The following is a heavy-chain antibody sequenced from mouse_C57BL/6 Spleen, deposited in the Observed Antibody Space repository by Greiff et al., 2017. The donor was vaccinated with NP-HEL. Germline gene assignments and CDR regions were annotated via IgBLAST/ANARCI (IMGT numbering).Heavy chain of an antibody. CDR3: ARNHYGSIDY. V-gene: IGHV5-17*01. D-gene: IGHD1-1*01. CDR1: GFTFSDYG. J-gene: IGHJ2*01. CDR2: ISSGSSTI. Sequence: EVKLQESGGGLVKPGGSLKLSCAASGFTFSDYGMHWVRQAPEKGLEWVAYISSGSSTIYYADTVKGRFTISRDNAKNTLFLQMTSLRSEDTAMYYCARNHYGSIDYWGQGTTLTVSS.